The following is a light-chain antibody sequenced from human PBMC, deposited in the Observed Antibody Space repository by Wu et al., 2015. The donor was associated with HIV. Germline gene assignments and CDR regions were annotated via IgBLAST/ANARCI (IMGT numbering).Light chain of an antibody. CDR1: QTVSSY. V-gene: IGKV3-15*01. CDR3: QQYNNWPPLT. J-gene: IGKJ4*01. CDR2: GAS. Sequence: EIVMTQSPATLSVSPGERATLSCRASQTVSSYLAWYQQKPGQAPRLLIYGASTRATGIPARFSGSGSGTEFTLTISSLQSEDFAVYYCQQYNNWPPLTFGGGPKVAIK.